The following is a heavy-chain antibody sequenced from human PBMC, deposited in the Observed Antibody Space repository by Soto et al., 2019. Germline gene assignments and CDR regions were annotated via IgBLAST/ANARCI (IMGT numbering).Heavy chain of an antibody. V-gene: IGHV3-11*06. CDR3: ARDFTIFGVVISHYYGMDV. CDR2: ISSSSSYT. J-gene: IGHJ6*02. CDR1: GFTFSDYY. Sequence: SLRLSCAASGFTFSDYYMSWIRQAPGKGLEWVSYISSSSSYTNYADSVKGRFTISRDNAKNSLYLQMNSLRAEDTAVYYCARDFTIFGVVISHYYGMDVWGQGTTVTVSS. D-gene: IGHD3-3*01.